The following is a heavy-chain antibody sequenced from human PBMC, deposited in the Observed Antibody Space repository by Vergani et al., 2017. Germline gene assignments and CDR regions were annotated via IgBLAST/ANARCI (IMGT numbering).Heavy chain of an antibody. V-gene: IGHV3-23*01. CDR3: ARVQLELRRGSYYFDY. CDR1: GFTFSSYA. D-gene: IGHD1-1*01. CDR2: ISGSGGST. Sequence: EVQLLESGGGLVQPGGSLRLSCAASGFTFSSYAMSWVRQAPGKGLEWVSAISGSGGSTYYADSVKGRFTISRDNAKNSLYLQMNSLRAEDTAVYYCARVQLELRRGSYYFDYWGQGTLVTVSS. J-gene: IGHJ4*02.